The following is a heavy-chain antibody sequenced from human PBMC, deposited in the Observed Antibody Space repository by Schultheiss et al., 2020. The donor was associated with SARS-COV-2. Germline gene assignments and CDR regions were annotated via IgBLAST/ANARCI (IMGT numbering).Heavy chain of an antibody. CDR3: ARDLAVAATDY. CDR2: IYTSGST. D-gene: IGHD6-19*01. Sequence: SETLSLTCTVSGGSISSGGYYWSWIRQHPGKGLEWIGRIYTSGSTNYNPSLKSRVTMSVDTSKNQFSLKLSSVTAADTAVYYCARDLAVAATDYWGQGTLVTVAS. CDR1: GGSISSGGYY. V-gene: IGHV4-61*02. J-gene: IGHJ4*02.